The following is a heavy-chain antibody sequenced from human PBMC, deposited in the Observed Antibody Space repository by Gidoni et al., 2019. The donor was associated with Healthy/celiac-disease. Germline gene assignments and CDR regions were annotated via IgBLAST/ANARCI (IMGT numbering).Heavy chain of an antibody. J-gene: IGHJ6*03. D-gene: IGHD3-9*01. V-gene: IGHV3-23*01. CDR3: AKDGDYDILTGLLAPYYMDV. Sequence: FTISRDNSKNTLYLQMNSLRAEDTAVYYCAKDGDYDILTGLLAPYYMDVWGKGTTVTVSS.